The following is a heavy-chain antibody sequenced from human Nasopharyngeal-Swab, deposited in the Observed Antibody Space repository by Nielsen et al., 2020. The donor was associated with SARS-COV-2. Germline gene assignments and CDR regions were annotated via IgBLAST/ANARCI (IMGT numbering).Heavy chain of an antibody. D-gene: IGHD4-17*01. V-gene: IGHV3-30*04. CDR1: GFTFSSYA. CDR2: ISYDGSNK. J-gene: IGHJ4*02. CDR3: ARDDYGDYVWSFDY. Sequence: GGSLRLSWAASGFTFSSYAMHWVRQAPGKGLEWVAVISYDGSNKYYADSVKGRFTISRDNSKNTLYLQMNSLRAEDTAVYYCARDDYGDYVWSFDYWGQGTLVTVSS.